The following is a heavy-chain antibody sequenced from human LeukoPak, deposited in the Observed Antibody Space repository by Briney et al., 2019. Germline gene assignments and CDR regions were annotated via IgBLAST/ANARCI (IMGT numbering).Heavy chain of an antibody. V-gene: IGHV1-18*01. CDR2: ISAYNGNT. Sequence: GASVKVSCKASGYTFTSYGISWVRQAPGQGLEWMGWISAYNGNTNYAQKLQGRVTMTTDTSTSTAYMELRSLRSDDTAVYYCARDIVVVPAATSGSWLDPWGQGTLVTVSS. CDR1: GYTFTSYG. J-gene: IGHJ5*02. D-gene: IGHD2-2*01. CDR3: ARDIVVVPAATSGSWLDP.